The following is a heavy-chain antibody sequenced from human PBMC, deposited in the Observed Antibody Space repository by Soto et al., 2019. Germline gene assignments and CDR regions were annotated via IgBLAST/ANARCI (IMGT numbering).Heavy chain of an antibody. V-gene: IGHV1-8*01. CDR2: MNTNSGNT. CDR1: GYTFTSYD. CDR3: ARGPYSSSTSSYGMDV. J-gene: IGHJ6*02. Sequence: QVQLVQSGAEVKKPGASVKVSCKASGYTFTSYDINCVRQATGQGLEWMGWMNTNSGNTGYAQKFQGRVTMTRNNSISTAYMELSSLRSEATAVYYCARGPYSSSTSSYGMDVWGQGTTVTVSS. D-gene: IGHD2-2*01.